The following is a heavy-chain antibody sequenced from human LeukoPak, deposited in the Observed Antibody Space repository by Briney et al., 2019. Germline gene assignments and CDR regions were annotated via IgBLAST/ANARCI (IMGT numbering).Heavy chain of an antibody. CDR3: AELVIPMLGRV. D-gene: IGHD3-10*02. Sequence: GGSLRLSCAASGFTLSSYGMSWVRQAPGEGLEWVGHIKEEGREKYYVDSVKGGFTISRDNAKNSLYLRKNSVRAEDTAVYYCAELVIPMLGRVWGKGTTVTISS. CDR1: GFTLSSYG. V-gene: IGHV3-7*01. J-gene: IGHJ6*04. CDR2: IKEEGREK.